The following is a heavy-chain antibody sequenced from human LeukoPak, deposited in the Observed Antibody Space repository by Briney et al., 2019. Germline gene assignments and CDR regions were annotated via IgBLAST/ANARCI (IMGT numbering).Heavy chain of an antibody. V-gene: IGHV3-23*01. D-gene: IGHD2-21*02. Sequence: GGSLRLSCAASGFTFSSYAMSWVRQAPGKGLEWVSAISGSGGSTYYADSVKGRFTISRDNSKNTLYLQMNSLRAEDTAVYYCAKRWGYLVVVTGDYFDYWGQGTLVTVSS. J-gene: IGHJ4*02. CDR1: GFTFSSYA. CDR3: AKRWGYLVVVTGDYFDY. CDR2: ISGSGGST.